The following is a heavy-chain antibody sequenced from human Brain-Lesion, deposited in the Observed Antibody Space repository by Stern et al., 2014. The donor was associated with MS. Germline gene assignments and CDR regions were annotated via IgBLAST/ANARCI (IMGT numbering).Heavy chain of an antibody. J-gene: IGHJ4*02. D-gene: IGHD1-26*01. Sequence: VQLEESGAEVKKPGASVKVSCTVSGYTLTELSMHWVRQAPRKGLEWMGGFDAEDGETIYAQKFQGRVTMTEDTSTDTAYRELSSLRSEDTAVYYCATLSPGAGGNYYRHFDYWGQGTLVTVSS. CDR2: FDAEDGET. CDR1: GYTLTELS. V-gene: IGHV1-24*01. CDR3: ATLSPGAGGNYYRHFDY.